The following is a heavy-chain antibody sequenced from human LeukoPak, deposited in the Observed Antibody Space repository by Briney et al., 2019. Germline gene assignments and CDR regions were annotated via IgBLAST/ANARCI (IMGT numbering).Heavy chain of an antibody. J-gene: IGHJ4*02. CDR2: ISSDASIT. CDR3: ATSARTYIGSSLDY. Sequence: GGSLRLTCAASGFPFGTYWMHWVRQDPGKGLVWVSRISSDASITSYANPVKGRFTISRDNAKNTLYLQMNSLRAEDTALYYCATSARTYIGSSLDYWGQGTLVTVSS. V-gene: IGHV3-74*01. CDR1: GFPFGTYW. D-gene: IGHD2-15*01.